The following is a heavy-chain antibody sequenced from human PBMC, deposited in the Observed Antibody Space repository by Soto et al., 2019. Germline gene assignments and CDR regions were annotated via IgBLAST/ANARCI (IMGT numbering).Heavy chain of an antibody. CDR1: GYSFTSYW. CDR2: IYPGDSDT. D-gene: IGHD6-19*01. V-gene: IGHV5-51*01. J-gene: IGHJ6*02. CDR3: ARPPQVAGTDYYYGMDV. Sequence: GESLKISCQGSGYSFTSYWIGWVRQMPGKGLEWMGIIYPGDSDTRYSPSFQGQVTISADKSISTAYLQWSSLKASDTAMYYCARPPQVAGTDYYYGMDVWGQGTTVTV.